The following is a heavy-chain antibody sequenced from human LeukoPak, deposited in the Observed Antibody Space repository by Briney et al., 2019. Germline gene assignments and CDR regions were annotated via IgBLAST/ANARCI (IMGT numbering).Heavy chain of an antibody. J-gene: IGHJ4*02. CDR2: INHSGST. D-gene: IGHD4-17*01. Sequence: SETLSLTCAVYGGSFSGYYWSWIRQPPGKGLEWIGEINHSGSTNYNPSFKSRVTVSVDTSKNQFSLKLSSVTAADTAVYYCASSKTVTDYWGQGTLVTVSS. V-gene: IGHV4-34*01. CDR3: ASSKTVTDY. CDR1: GGSFSGYY.